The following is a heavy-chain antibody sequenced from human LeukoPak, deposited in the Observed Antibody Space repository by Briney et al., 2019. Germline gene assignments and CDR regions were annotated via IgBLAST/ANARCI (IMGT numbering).Heavy chain of an antibody. D-gene: IGHD3-10*01. CDR3: ASLPERITMVRGVIAPGRDYYYYGMDV. J-gene: IGHJ6*02. CDR1: GFTFSSYG. Sequence: HPGGSLRLSCAASGFTFSSYGMHWVRQAPGKGLEWVAVIWYDGSNKYYADSVKGRFTISRDNSKNTLYLQMNSLRAEDTAVYYCASLPERITMVRGVIAPGRDYYYYGMDVWGQGTTVTVSS. CDR2: IWYDGSNK. V-gene: IGHV3-33*01.